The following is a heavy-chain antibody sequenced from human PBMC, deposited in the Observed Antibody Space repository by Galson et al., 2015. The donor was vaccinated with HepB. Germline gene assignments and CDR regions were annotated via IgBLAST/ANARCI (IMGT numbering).Heavy chain of an antibody. V-gene: IGHV3-30*04. CDR1: GFTFSSYA. CDR3: ARGESVYYDSSDDY. J-gene: IGHJ4*02. D-gene: IGHD3-22*01. Sequence: SLRLSCAASGFTFSSYAMHWVRQAPGKGLEWVAVMSYDGSNKYYADSVKGRFTISRDNSKNTLYLQMNSLRAEDTAVYYCARGESVYYDSSDDYWGQGTLVTVSS. CDR2: MSYDGSNK.